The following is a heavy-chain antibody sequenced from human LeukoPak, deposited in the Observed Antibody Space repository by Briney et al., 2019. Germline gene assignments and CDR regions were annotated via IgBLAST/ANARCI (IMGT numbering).Heavy chain of an antibody. CDR2: IYYTRIS. D-gene: IGHD3-22*01. J-gene: IGHJ4*02. CDR3: ARVRYSDSSILTRKRSYYFDY. Sequence: SETLSLTCSVSGGSIDKYYWTWIRQPPGKGLEWIGYIYYTRISNYNPSLRSRVAISIDMSKSQFSLRLSSVTAADTAVYYCARVRYSDSSILTRKRSYYFDYWGQGTLVTVSS. V-gene: IGHV4-59*12. CDR1: GGSIDKYY.